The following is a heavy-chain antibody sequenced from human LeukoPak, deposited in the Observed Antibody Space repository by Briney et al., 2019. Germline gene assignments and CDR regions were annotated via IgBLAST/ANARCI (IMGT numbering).Heavy chain of an antibody. V-gene: IGHV3-48*03. J-gene: IGHJ3*02. D-gene: IGHD3-22*01. CDR3: AKDLLRITMIVVVMGAAFDI. CDR2: LSSSGSAF. CDR1: GFTFRSYE. Sequence: GGSLTLSCEDSGFTFRSYEMNWVRQAPGKGLEWIAYLSSSGSAFSYADSVKGRFTISRDNSKNTLYLQMNSLRAEDTAVYYCAKDLLRITMIVVVMGAAFDIWGQGTMVTVSS.